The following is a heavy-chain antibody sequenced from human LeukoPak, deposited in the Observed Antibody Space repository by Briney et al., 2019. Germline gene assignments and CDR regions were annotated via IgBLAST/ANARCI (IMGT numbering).Heavy chain of an antibody. CDR3: AKFHATWYGDT. V-gene: IGHV5-51*01. Sequence: GESLQISCQGSGYNFATYWIVWVRRMPGKGVEWMGIIYPGNSHTRYSPSFQGQVTISADTSITTAYLHWSSLQSSDTAMYYCAKFHATWYGDTWGQGTLVTVSS. J-gene: IGHJ4*02. D-gene: IGHD6-13*01. CDR1: GYNFATYW. CDR2: IYPGNSHT.